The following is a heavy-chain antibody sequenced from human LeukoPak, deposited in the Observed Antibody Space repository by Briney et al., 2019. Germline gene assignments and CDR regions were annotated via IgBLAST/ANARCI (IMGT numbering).Heavy chain of an antibody. CDR2: INHSGST. CDR1: GGSFSGYY. J-gene: IGHJ4*02. CDR3: ARVLTMVRGVVGQYYFDY. Sequence: SETLSLTCAVYGGSFSGYYWSWIRQPPGKGLEWIGEINHSGSTNYNPSLKSRVTTSVDTSKNQFSLKLSSVTAADTAVYYCARVLTMVRGVVGQYYFDYWGQGTLVTVSS. D-gene: IGHD3-10*01. V-gene: IGHV4-34*01.